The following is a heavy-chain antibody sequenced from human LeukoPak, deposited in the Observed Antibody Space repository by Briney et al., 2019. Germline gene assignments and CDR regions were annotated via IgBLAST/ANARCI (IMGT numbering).Heavy chain of an antibody. J-gene: IGHJ4*02. V-gene: IGHV4-59*01. CDR1: GGSISSYY. CDR3: AGSTYDILTGYIRY. D-gene: IGHD3-9*01. CDR2: IYYSGST. Sequence: SETLSLTCTVSGGSISSYYWSWIRQPPGKGLEWIGYIYYSGSTNYNPSLKSRVTISVDTSKNQFSLKLSSVTAADTAVYYCAGSTYDILTGYIRYWGQGTLVTVSS.